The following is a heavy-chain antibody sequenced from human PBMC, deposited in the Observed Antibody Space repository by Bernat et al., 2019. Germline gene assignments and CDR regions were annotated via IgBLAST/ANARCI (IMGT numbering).Heavy chain of an antibody. J-gene: IGHJ6*02. CDR3: TTDLLCGGSCYSSWSGYYYGMDV. Sequence: EVQLVESGGGLVKPGGSLRLSCAASGFTFSNAWMNWVRQAPGKGLEWVGRIKSKTDGGTTDYAAPVKGRFTISRDDSKNTLYLQMNSLKTEDTAVYYCTTDLLCGGSCYSSWSGYYYGMDVWGQGTTVTVSS. CDR1: GFTFSNAW. D-gene: IGHD2-15*01. V-gene: IGHV3-15*07. CDR2: IKSKTDGGTT.